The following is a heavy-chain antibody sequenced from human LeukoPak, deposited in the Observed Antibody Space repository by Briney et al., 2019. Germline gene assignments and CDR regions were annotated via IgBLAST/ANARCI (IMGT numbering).Heavy chain of an antibody. V-gene: IGHV4-30-4*08. Sequence: SETLSLTCTVSGGSISSGHYYWSWIRQPPGKGLEWIGYIYYSGSTYYNPSLKSRVTISVDTSKNQFSLKLSSVTAADTAVYYCARDGAWGSSHWFDPWGQGTLVTVSS. CDR3: ARDGAWGSSHWFDP. CDR2: IYYSGST. D-gene: IGHD3-16*01. CDR1: GGSISSGHYY. J-gene: IGHJ5*02.